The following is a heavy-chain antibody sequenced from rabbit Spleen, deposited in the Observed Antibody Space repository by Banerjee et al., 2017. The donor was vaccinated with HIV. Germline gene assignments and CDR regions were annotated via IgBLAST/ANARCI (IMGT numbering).Heavy chain of an antibody. V-gene: IGHV1S45*01. CDR3: ARGSAAMTMVITGFYFNL. Sequence: QEQLVESGGGLVQPGGSLKLSCTASAFSFSSSYYMCWVHQAPGKGLECIACIYGGSSGSTWYASWAKGRFTISKTSSTTVTLQMTSLTAADTATYFCARGSAAMTMVITGFYFNLWGPGTLVTVS. CDR1: AFSFSSSYY. J-gene: IGHJ4*01. CDR2: IYGGSSGST. D-gene: IGHD2-1*01.